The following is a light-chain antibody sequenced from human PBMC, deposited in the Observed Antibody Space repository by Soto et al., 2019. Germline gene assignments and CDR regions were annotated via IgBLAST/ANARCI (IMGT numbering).Light chain of an antibody. CDR2: GVS. J-gene: IGKJ3*01. CDR3: QQYGSSPFT. V-gene: IGKV3-20*01. CDR1: QSISSSF. Sequence: EIVLTQSPGTLSLSPGERATLSCRASQSISSSFLAWFQQRPGQPPRLIIHGVSSKAAGIPDRFSASGSGTDFTLTIKRLEPEDLALYFCQQYGSSPFTFGPGTQLGIK.